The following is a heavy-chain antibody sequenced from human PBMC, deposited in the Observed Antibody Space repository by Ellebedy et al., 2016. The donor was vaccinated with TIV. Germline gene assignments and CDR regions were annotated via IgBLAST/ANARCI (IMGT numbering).Heavy chain of an antibody. CDR3: ARSGSYSAFDS. Sequence: GESLKISCAASGFTVSSNYMSWVRQAPGKGLEWVSVIYSGGNMYYADSVKGRFTISRDNSKNTLYLQMNSLRAEDTAVYYCARSGSYSAFDSWGQGTLVTVSS. J-gene: IGHJ4*02. CDR2: IYSGGNM. CDR1: GFTVSSNY. V-gene: IGHV3-53*01. D-gene: IGHD1-26*01.